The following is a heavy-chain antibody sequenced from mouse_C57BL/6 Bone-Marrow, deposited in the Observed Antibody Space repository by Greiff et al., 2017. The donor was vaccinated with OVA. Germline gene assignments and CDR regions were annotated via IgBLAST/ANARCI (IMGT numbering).Heavy chain of an antibody. V-gene: IGHV7-3*01. Sequence: EVNVVESGGGLVQPGGSLSLSCAASGFTFTDYYMSWVRQPPGKALEWLGFIRNKANGYTTEYSASVKGRFTISRDNSQSILYLQMNALRAEDNATYYCARSLHMYFDVWGTGTTVTVSS. CDR1: GFTFTDYY. CDR3: ARSLHMYFDV. J-gene: IGHJ1*03. CDR2: IRNKANGYTT.